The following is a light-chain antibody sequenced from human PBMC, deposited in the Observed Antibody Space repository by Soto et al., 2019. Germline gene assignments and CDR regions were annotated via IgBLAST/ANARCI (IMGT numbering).Light chain of an antibody. V-gene: IGLV2-11*01. CDR3: CSYAGSYTVL. J-gene: IGLJ2*01. CDR1: SSDVGGYKY. Sequence: QSVLTQPRSVSGSPGQSVTISCTGTSSDVGGYKYVSWYQQHPGKVPNLIIYDVSERPSGVPDRFSGSKSGNTASLSIYGLQAEDEADYYCCSYAGSYTVLFGGGTKLTVL. CDR2: DVS.